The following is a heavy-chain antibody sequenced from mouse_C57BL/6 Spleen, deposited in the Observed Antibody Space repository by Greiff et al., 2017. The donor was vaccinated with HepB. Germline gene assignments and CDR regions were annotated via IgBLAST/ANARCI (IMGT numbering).Heavy chain of an antibody. V-gene: IGHV3-6*01. CDR2: ISYDGSN. Sequence: EVQLQESGPGLVKPSQSLSLTCSVTGYSITSGYYWNWIRQFPGNKLEWMGYISYDGSNNYNPSLKNRISITRDTSKNQFFLKLNSVTTEDTATYYCAITTVVPFAYWGQGTLVTVSA. J-gene: IGHJ3*01. CDR3: AITTVVPFAY. D-gene: IGHD1-1*01. CDR1: GYSITSGYY.